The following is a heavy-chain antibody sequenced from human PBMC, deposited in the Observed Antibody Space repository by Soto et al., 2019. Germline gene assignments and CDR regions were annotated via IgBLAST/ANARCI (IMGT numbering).Heavy chain of an antibody. D-gene: IGHD6-13*01. J-gene: IGHJ5*02. CDR2: IYYSGST. CDR1: GGSISRYY. V-gene: IGHV4-59*01. CDR3: ARSAADRTLLSRYENSFAP. Sequence: PSETRSLTYAVSGGSISRYYWNWIRQPPGKGLEWIGYIYYSGSTNYNPSLKSRATISLDTSKIQISLQLTSVTAADTAVYYCARSAADRTLLSRYENSFAPWGQGTLIT.